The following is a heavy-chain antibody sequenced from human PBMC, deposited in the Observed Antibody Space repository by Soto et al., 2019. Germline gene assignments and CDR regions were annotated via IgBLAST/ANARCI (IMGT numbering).Heavy chain of an antibody. J-gene: IGHJ4*02. CDR2: IYYSGST. Sequence: QVQLQESGPGLVKPSETLSLNCTVSGGPISSYYWSWIRQSPGKGLEWIGYIYYSGSTNYNPSLKSRVTISVDTFKNQFSLELSSVTAADTAVYYCARGSSGWPPSLDYWGQGTLVTVSS. CDR1: GGPISSYY. CDR3: ARGSSGWPPSLDY. D-gene: IGHD6-19*01. V-gene: IGHV4-59*01.